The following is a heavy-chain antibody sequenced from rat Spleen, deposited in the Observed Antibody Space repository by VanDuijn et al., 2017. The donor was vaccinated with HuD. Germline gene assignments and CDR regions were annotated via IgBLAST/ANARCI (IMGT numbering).Heavy chain of an antibody. CDR1: GFTFSNYG. Sequence: EVQLVESGGGLVQPGRSMKLSCAASGFTFSNYGMAWVRQAPKKGLEWVAYISYDGGSTYYRDSVKGRFTISRDNAKSTLYLQMDSLRSEDTATYYCTTVTDNNYWYFDFWGPGTMVTVSS. CDR3: TTVTDNNYWYFDF. D-gene: IGHD1-10*01. J-gene: IGHJ1*01. V-gene: IGHV5-20*01. CDR2: ISYDGGST.